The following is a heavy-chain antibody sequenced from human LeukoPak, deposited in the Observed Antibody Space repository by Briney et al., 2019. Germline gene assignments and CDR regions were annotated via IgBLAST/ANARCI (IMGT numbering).Heavy chain of an antibody. V-gene: IGHV4-4*07. J-gene: IGHJ5*02. D-gene: IGHD2/OR15-2a*01. CDR2: FYSSGRT. CDR1: GGSISTYS. Sequence: SETLSLTCTVSGGSISTYSWSWIRLPAGRGLEWIGRFYSSGRTDYNPSLQSRVTMSVDTSRNQVSLGLSSVTAADTAIYYCTRDFTSKNWFDTWGQGILVTVPS. CDR3: TRDFTSKNWFDT.